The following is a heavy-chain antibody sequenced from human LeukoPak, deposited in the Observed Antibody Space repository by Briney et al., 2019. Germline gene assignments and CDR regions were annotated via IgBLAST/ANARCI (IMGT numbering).Heavy chain of an antibody. Sequence: GGSLRLSCAASGFTFDDYGMSWVRQAPGKGLEWVSGINWNGGSTGYADSVKGRFTISRDNAENSLYLQMDSLRAEDTAVYYCARASLSGSYYIYWGQGTLVTVSS. J-gene: IGHJ4*02. CDR1: GFTFDDYG. CDR3: ARASLSGSYYIY. D-gene: IGHD1-26*01. CDR2: INWNGGST. V-gene: IGHV3-20*04.